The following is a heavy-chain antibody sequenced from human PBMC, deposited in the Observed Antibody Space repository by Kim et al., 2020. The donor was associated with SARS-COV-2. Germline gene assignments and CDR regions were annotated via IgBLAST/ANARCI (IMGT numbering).Heavy chain of an antibody. J-gene: IGHJ2*01. Sequence: YVDSVKGRFTISRDNAKNSLYLQMNGLRAEDTAVYYCARVRWGLDWDVDLWGRGTLVTVSS. CDR3: ARVRWGLDWDVDL. D-gene: IGHD1-26*01. V-gene: IGHV3-7*01.